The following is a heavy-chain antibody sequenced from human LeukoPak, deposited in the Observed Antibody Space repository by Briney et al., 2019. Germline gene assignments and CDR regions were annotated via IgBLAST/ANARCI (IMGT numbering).Heavy chain of an antibody. CDR3: ARDYIIGAGQG. CDR1: GFTFSNYW. CDR2: INLDGSEK. J-gene: IGHJ4*02. V-gene: IGHV3-7*01. D-gene: IGHD2/OR15-2a*01. Sequence: GGSLRLSCAASGFTFSNYWMSWVRQAPGKGLEWVAYINLDGSEKNYVDSVKGRFTISRDNAKNSLYLQMNTLRAEDTAVYYCARDYIIGAGQGWGQGTLVTVSS.